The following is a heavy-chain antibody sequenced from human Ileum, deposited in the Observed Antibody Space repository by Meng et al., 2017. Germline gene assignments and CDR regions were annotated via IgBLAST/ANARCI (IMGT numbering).Heavy chain of an antibody. CDR1: GGSISSSNW. V-gene: IGHV4-4*02. CDR2: IYHSGST. D-gene: IGHD4-23*01. Sequence: QVQLRGAAPGLVKPSGTLSLICAVSGGSISSSNWWSWVRQPPGKGLEWIGEIYHSGSTNYNPSLKSRVTISVDKSKNQFSLKLSSVTAADTAVYYCARYILRWGYYFDYWGQGTLVTVSS. CDR3: ARYILRWGYYFDY. J-gene: IGHJ4*02.